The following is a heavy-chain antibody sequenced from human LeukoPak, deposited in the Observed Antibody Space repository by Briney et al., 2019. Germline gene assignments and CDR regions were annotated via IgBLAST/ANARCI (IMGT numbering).Heavy chain of an antibody. V-gene: IGHV3-23*01. CDR2: ISGSGGST. Sequence: GGSLRLSCAASGFTFSSYAMSWVRQAPGKGLEWVSAISGSGGSTYYADSVKGRFTISRDNSKNTLYLQMNSLRAEDTAVYYCARDPTYYYDSSGYYYRPFDYWGQGTLVTVSS. J-gene: IGHJ4*02. CDR3: ARDPTYYYDSSGYYYRPFDY. D-gene: IGHD3-22*01. CDR1: GFTFSSYA.